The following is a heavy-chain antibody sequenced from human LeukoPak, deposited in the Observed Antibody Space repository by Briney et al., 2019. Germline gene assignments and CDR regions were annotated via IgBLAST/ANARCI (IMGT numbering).Heavy chain of an antibody. CDR3: AHSLVDY. V-gene: IGHV3-48*01. CDR2: ISSSSSTI. CDR1: GFTFSSYS. D-gene: IGHD5-18*01. J-gene: IGHJ4*02. Sequence: PGGSLRLSCAASGFTFSSYSMNWVRQAPGKGLEWVSYISSSSSTIYYADSVKGRFTISRDNAKNSLCLQMNSLRAEDTAVYYCAHSLVDYWGQGTLVTVSS.